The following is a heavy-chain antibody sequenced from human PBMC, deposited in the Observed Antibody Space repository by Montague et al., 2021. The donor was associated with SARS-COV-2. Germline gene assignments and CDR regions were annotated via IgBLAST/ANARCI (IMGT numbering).Heavy chain of an antibody. CDR1: GGSISSYY. CDR2: TYYSGST. CDR3: ARGFDY. J-gene: IGHJ4*02. Sequence: SETLSLTCTVSGGSISSYYWSWIRQPPGKGLEWIGYTYYSGSTNYNPSLESRVTISVDTSKNQFSLKLSSVTAADTAVYYCARGFDYWGQGTLVTVSS. V-gene: IGHV4-59*08.